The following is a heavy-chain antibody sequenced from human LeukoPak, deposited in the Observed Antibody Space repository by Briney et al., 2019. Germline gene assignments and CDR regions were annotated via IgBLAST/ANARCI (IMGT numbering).Heavy chain of an antibody. CDR1: GYTFTGYY. CDR2: INPNSGGT. Sequence: ASVKVSCKASGYTFTGYYMHWVRQAPGQGLEWMGWINPNSGGTDYAQKFQGWVTMTRDTSISTAYMELNRLRSDDTAVYYCARDLSGSGPLHNWFDPWGQGTLVTVSS. D-gene: IGHD3-10*01. J-gene: IGHJ5*02. CDR3: ARDLSGSGPLHNWFDP. V-gene: IGHV1-2*04.